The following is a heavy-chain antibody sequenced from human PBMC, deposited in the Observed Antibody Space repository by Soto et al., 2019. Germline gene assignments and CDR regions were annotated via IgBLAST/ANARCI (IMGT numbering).Heavy chain of an antibody. Sequence: SSGQDSCKASVYPFTGYDMHWVRQAPRQGHEWMGWINPNSVGTNYAQKFQGRVTMTRDTSISTAYMERSRLRSDDTAVYYAARGTAIVATFVCYYYGMEGCGHAATVTVAS. D-gene: IGHD3-10*02. CDR2: INPNSVGT. V-gene: IGHV1-2*02. CDR1: VYPFTGYD. CDR3: ARGTAIVATFVCYYYGMEG. J-gene: IGHJ6*02.